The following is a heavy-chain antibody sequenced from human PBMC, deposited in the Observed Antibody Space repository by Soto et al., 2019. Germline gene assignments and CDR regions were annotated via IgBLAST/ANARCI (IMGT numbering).Heavy chain of an antibody. CDR3: ARVFSGSYWPYYYYYYGMDV. J-gene: IGHJ6*02. V-gene: IGHV3-7*01. CDR1: GFTFSSYW. Sequence: PGGSLRLSCAASGFTFSSYWMSWVRQAPGKGLEWVANIKQDGSEKYYVDSVKGRFTISRDNAKNSLYLQMNSLRAEDTAVYYCARVFSGSYWPYYYYYYGMDVWGQGTTVT. D-gene: IGHD1-26*01. CDR2: IKQDGSEK.